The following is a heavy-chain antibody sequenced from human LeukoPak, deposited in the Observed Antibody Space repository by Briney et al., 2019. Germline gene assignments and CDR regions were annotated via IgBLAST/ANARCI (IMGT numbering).Heavy chain of an antibody. CDR3: ARDLAVAATGNFDY. D-gene: IGHD2-15*01. Sequence: PSETLSLTCAVSGGSISSSNWWSWVRQPPGKGLEWIGEIYHSGSTNYNPSIKSRVTISVDKSKSQFSLKLSSVTAADTAVYYCARDLAVAATGNFDYWGQGTLVTVSS. V-gene: IGHV4-4*02. CDR2: IYHSGST. CDR1: GGSISSSNW. J-gene: IGHJ4*02.